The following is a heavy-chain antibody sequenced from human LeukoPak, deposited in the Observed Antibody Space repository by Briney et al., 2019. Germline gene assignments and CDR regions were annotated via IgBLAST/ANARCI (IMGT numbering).Heavy chain of an antibody. J-gene: IGHJ5*02. V-gene: IGHV5-51*01. CDR1: GYSFTNYW. D-gene: IGHD1-26*01. CDR2: IFPGDSDT. CDR3: TRLLYSGSSWFDP. Sequence: GESPKISCKGSGYSFTNYWIGWVRQMPGKGLEWMGIIFPGDSDTRYSPSFQGQVTISADKSISTAYLQWSSLKASDTAMYYCTRLLYSGSSWFDPWGQGTLVTVSS.